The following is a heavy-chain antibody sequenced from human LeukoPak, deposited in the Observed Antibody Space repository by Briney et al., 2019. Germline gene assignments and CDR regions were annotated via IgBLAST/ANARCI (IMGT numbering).Heavy chain of an antibody. CDR3: ARCLIWGSGSLPSDP. J-gene: IGHJ5*02. CDR1: GGSISSSSYY. D-gene: IGHD3-16*01. CDR2: IYYSGST. V-gene: IGHV4-39*07. Sequence: SETLSLTCTVSGGSISSSSYYWGWIRQPPGKGLEWIGSIYYSGSTYYNPSLKSRVTISEDTSKNQFSLKLSSVTAADTAVYYCARCLIWGSGSLPSDPWGQGTLVTVSS.